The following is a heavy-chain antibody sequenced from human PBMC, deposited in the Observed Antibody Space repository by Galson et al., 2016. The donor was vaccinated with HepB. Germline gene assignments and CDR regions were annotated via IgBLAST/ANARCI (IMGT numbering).Heavy chain of an antibody. CDR3: ASGYDILTAPTYGMDV. V-gene: IGHV1-69*01. CDR1: GGTSSRSA. J-gene: IGHJ6*02. D-gene: IGHD3-9*01. CDR2: IITILGTT. Sequence: SCKASGGTSSRSAVSWVRQAPGQGLEWMGGIITILGTTHYAQKFRGRVTITADEYTSTAYMELSGLRSEDTAVYYCASGYDILTAPTYGMDVWGQGTMVTVSS.